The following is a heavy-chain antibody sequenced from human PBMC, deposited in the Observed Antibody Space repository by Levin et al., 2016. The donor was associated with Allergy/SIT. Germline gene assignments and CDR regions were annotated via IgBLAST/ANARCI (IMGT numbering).Heavy chain of an antibody. V-gene: IGHV4-39*01. CDR2: IYYSGST. Sequence: WIRQPPGKGLEWIGSIYYSGSTYYNPSLKSRVTISVDTSKNQFSLKLSSVTAADTAVYYCASMVRGVINGGVVTPRYWGQGTLVTVSS. J-gene: IGHJ4*02. D-gene: IGHD3-10*01. CDR3: ASMVRGVINGGVVTPRY.